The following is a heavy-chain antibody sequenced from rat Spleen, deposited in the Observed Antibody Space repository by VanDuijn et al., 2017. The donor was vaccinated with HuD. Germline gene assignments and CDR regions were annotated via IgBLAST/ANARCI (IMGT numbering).Heavy chain of an antibody. Sequence: EVQLVESGGGLVQPGMSLKLSCAASGFTLSNYDMVWVRQAPTKGLEWVASISYEGSTTYYRDSVKGRFTISRDNAKSTLYLQMDSLRSEDTATYYCTRGYYFDYWGQGVMVTVSS. CDR2: ISYEGSTT. CDR1: GFTLSNYD. V-gene: IGHV5-20*01. J-gene: IGHJ2*01. CDR3: TRGYYFDY.